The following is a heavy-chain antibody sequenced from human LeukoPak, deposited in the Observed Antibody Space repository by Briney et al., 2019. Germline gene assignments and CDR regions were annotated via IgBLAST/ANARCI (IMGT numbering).Heavy chain of an antibody. CDR3: ARVLYSSGWYGDHY. J-gene: IGHJ4*02. V-gene: IGHV3-23*01. CDR2: ISGSGGST. Sequence: GGSLRLSCAASGFTFSSYAMSWVRQAPGKGLEWVSAISGSGGSTYYADSVKGRFTVSRDNAKNSLYLQMNSLRAEDTAVYYCARVLYSSGWYGDHYWGQGTLVTVSS. CDR1: GFTFSSYA. D-gene: IGHD6-19*01.